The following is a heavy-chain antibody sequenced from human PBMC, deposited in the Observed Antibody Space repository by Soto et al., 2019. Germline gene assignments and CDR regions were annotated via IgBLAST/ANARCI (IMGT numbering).Heavy chain of an antibody. J-gene: IGHJ4*02. CDR2: IYYSGST. D-gene: IGHD4-17*01. Sequence: SETLTLTCTVSGGSISSGDYYWSWIRQPPGKGLEWIGYIYYSGSTYYNPSLKSRVTISVDTSKNQFSLKLSSVTAADTAVYYCARVSGEATGSVTHDYWGQGTLVTVSS. V-gene: IGHV4-30-4*01. CDR1: GGSISSGDYY. CDR3: ARVSGEATGSVTHDY.